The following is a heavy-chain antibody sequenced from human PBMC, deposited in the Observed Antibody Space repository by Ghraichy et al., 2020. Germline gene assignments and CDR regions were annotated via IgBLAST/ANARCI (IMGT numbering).Heavy chain of an antibody. Sequence: SETLSLTCTVSGGSISSGGYYWSWIRQHPGKGLEWIGYIYYSGSTYYNPSLKSRVTISVDTSKNQFSLKLSSVTAADTAVYYCARDNNGRLNYYYGMDVWGHCSTVTVSS. CDR3: ARDNNGRLNYYYGMDV. J-gene: IGHJ6*02. D-gene: IGHD1-14*01. CDR2: IYYSGST. CDR1: GGSISSGGYY. V-gene: IGHV4-31*03.